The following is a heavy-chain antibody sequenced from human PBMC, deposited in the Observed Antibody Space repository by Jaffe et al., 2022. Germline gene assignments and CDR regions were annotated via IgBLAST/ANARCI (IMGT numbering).Heavy chain of an antibody. CDR1: GFTFGDYS. CDR2: IRSKAYGGTT. Sequence: EVQLVESGGGLVQPGRSLRLSCTASGFTFGDYSMTWVRQAPGKGLEWVGFIRSKAYGGTTEYAASVKGRFTISRDDSKSIAYLQMSSLKTEDTAFYYCATYYYNSPLDYWGQGTLVIVSS. J-gene: IGHJ4*02. CDR3: ATYYYNSPLDY. V-gene: IGHV3-49*04. D-gene: IGHD3-22*01.